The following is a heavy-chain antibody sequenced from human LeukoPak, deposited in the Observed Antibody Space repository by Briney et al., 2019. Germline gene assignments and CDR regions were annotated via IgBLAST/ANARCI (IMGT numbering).Heavy chain of an antibody. J-gene: IGHJ6*03. CDR2: INHSGST. D-gene: IGHD6-19*01. CDR1: GGSFSGYY. V-gene: IGHV4-34*01. Sequence: PSETLSLTCAVYGGSFSGYYWSWIRQPPGKGLEWVGEINHSGSTNYNPSLKSRVTISVDTSKNQFSLKLSSVTAADTAVYYCARESSSGWTDYYYYYYMDVWGKGTTVTVSS. CDR3: ARESSSGWTDYYYYYYMDV.